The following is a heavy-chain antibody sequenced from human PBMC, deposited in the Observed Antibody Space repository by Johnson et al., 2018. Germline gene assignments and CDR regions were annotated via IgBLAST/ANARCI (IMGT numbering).Heavy chain of an antibody. J-gene: IGHJ3*02. V-gene: IGHV3-53*01. CDR2: IYSGGST. CDR3: ARLGSGSGIRDAFDI. Sequence: VQLVESGGGLIQPGGSLRLSCAASGFTVSSNYMSWVRQAPGKGLEWVSVIYSGGSTYYADSVKGRFTISRANSQNTLYFQMNSLRAEATAVYYWARLGSGSGIRDAFDIWGQGTMVTVSS. CDR1: GFTVSSNY. D-gene: IGHD1-26*01.